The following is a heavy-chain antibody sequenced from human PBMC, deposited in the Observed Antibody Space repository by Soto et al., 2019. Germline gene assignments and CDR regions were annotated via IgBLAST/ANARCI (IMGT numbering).Heavy chain of an antibody. CDR2: IDSSGST. V-gene: IGHV4-59*01. CDR1: GVSISFYY. CDR3: AREGYSSRWNPIDY. J-gene: IGHJ4*02. D-gene: IGHD6-13*01. Sequence: SETLSLTCTVSGVSISFYYWSWIRQPPGKGLEWIAYIDSSGSTKYNPSLKSRVTISLDTSRNQLSLKLNSVTAADTAVYYCAREGYSSRWNPIDYWGQGTQVTVS.